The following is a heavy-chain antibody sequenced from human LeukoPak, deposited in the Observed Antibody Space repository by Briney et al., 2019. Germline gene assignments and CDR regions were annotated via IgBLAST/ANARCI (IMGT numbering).Heavy chain of an antibody. CDR3: ARGGLAAAGTLSLWNYFDY. Sequence: QPGGSLRLSCAASGFTVSSNYMSWVRQAPGKGLEWVAVIYSGGSTYYADSVKGRFTISRDNSKNTLYLQMNSLRAEDTAVYYCARGGLAAAGTLSLWNYFDYWGQGTLVTVSS. CDR2: IYSGGST. V-gene: IGHV3-53*01. J-gene: IGHJ4*02. D-gene: IGHD6-13*01. CDR1: GFTVSSNY.